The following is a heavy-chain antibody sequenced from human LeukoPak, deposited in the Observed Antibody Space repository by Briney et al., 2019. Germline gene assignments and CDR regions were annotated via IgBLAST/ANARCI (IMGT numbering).Heavy chain of an antibody. V-gene: IGHV4-4*02. CDR3: VRIYFYDSGGYESFWYFDL. Sequence: PSETLSLTCAVSGGSISSNDWWTWVHQPPGKGLEWIGEIYHSGSTNYNPSLKSRVTISADKSKNQFSLKLSSVTAADTAVYYRVRIYFYDSGGYESFWYFDLWGRGTLVTVPS. D-gene: IGHD3-22*01. J-gene: IGHJ2*01. CDR1: GGSISSNDW. CDR2: IYHSGST.